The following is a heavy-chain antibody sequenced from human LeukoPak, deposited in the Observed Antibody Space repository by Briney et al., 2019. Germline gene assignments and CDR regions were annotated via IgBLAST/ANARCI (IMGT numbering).Heavy chain of an antibody. CDR1: GGSINSYY. CDR2: FSYSGST. CDR3: ARADESLVYGMDV. J-gene: IGHJ6*02. Sequence: PSETLSLTCTVSGGSINSYYWSWIRQSPGKGLEWIGYFSYSGSTHYSPSLTSRVAISVDTSRNQLSLKLRSVTAADTAIYYCARADESLVYGMDVWGPGTTVIVSS. V-gene: IGHV4-59*08.